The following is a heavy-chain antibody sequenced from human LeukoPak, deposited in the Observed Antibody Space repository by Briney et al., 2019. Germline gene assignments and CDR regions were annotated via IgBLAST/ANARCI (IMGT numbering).Heavy chain of an antibody. J-gene: IGHJ4*02. CDR2: ISSSGSTI. Sequence: GGSLRLSCAASGFTSSSYEMNWVRQAPGKGLEWVSYISSSGSTIYYADSVKGRFTISRDNAKNSLYLQMNSLRAEDTAVYYCAKSGLNRFDYWGQGTLVTVSS. V-gene: IGHV3-48*03. D-gene: IGHD2-15*01. CDR1: GFTSSSYE. CDR3: AKSGLNRFDY.